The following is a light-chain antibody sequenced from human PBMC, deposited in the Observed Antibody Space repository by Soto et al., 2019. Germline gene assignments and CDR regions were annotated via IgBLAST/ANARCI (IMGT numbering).Light chain of an antibody. CDR3: HQYGSSPYT. V-gene: IGKV3-20*01. Sequence: EIVLTQSPGTLSLSPGERATLSCRASQSVSSSYLAWYQQKPGQAPRLLIYGASRRATGIPDRFSGSGSGTDFTLTISRLEPEDFAVYHCHQYGSSPYTFGQETKLEIK. CDR2: GAS. J-gene: IGKJ2*01. CDR1: QSVSSSY.